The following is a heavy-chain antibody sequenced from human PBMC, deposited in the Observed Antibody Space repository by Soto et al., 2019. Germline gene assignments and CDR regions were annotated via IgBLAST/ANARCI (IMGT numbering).Heavy chain of an antibody. D-gene: IGHD2-2*01. CDR3: ARHIPATHYYYYYMDV. J-gene: IGHJ6*03. Sequence: GESLKISCKGSGYSFTSYWIGWVRQMPGKGLEWMGIIYPGDSDTRYSPSFQGQVTISADKSISTAYLQWSSLKASDTAMYYCARHIPATHYYYYYMDVWGKGTTVTV. CDR1: GYSFTSYW. CDR2: IYPGDSDT. V-gene: IGHV5-51*01.